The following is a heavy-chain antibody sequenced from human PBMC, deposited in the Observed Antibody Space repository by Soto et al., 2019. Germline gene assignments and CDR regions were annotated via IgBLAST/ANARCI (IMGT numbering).Heavy chain of an antibody. CDR1: GFTFDDYA. CDR2: ISWNSGSI. J-gene: IGHJ4*02. CDR3: AKDMYGDLLYYFDY. D-gene: IGHD4-17*01. Sequence: PGXSLRLSCAASGFTFDDYALHWFRHAPVKGLEWVSGISWNSGSIGYADSVKGRFTISRDNAKNSLYLQMNSLRAEDTALYYCAKDMYGDLLYYFDYWGQGTLVTVSS. V-gene: IGHV3-9*01.